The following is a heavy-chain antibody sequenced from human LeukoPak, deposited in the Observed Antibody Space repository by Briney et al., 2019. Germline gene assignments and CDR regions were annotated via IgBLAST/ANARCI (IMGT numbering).Heavy chain of an antibody. D-gene: IGHD7-27*01. Sequence: ASVKVSCKASGYIFTSYYMHWVRQAPGQGLEWMGIINPSSGSTSYAQKFQDRVKMTRDTSRSTVYTELSSLRSEDTAVYYCARRAGDHYYFDYWGQGTLVTVSS. V-gene: IGHV1-46*01. CDR2: INPSSGST. J-gene: IGHJ4*02. CDR1: GYIFTSYY. CDR3: ARRAGDHYYFDY.